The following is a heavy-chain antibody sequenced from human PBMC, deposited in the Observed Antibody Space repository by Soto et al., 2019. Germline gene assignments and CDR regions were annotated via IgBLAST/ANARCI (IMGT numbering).Heavy chain of an antibody. Sequence: GGSLRLSCTASGFTFGDYAMSWFRQAPGKGLEWVGFIRSKAYGGTTEYAASVKGRFTISRDDSKSIAYLQMNSLKTEDTAVYYCTRDPAPGVVVVAAAFDIWGQGTMVTVSS. CDR1: GFTFGDYA. CDR3: TRDPAPGVVVVAAAFDI. CDR2: IRSKAYGGTT. D-gene: IGHD2-15*01. J-gene: IGHJ3*02. V-gene: IGHV3-49*03.